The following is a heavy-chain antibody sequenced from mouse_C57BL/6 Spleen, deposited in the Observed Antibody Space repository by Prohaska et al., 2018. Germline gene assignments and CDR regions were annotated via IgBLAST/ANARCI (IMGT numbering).Heavy chain of an antibody. J-gene: IGHJ1*03. D-gene: IGHD1-1*01. CDR2: IYPGDGDT. Sequence: QVQLQQSGAELVKPGASVKISCKASGYAFSSYWMNWVKQRPGKGLEWIGQIYPGDGDTNYNGKFKGKATLTADKSASSLTSEDSAVYFCARSGGYGRPWNLDVWGTGTTVTVSS. CDR3: ARSGGYGRPWNLDV. V-gene: IGHV1-80*01. CDR1: GYAFSSYW.